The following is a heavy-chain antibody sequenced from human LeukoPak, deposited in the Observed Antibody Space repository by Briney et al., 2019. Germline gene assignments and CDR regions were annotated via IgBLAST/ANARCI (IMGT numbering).Heavy chain of an antibody. CDR2: IKSDGKT. J-gene: IGHJ1*01. CDR3: ARAPSEICGYYPEYFRH. CDR1: GFTFSSYW. D-gene: IGHD3-22*01. V-gene: IGHV3-74*01. Sequence: GGSLRLSCAASGFTFSSYWMHWVRQAPGKGLVWVSRIKSDGKTNYADSVKGRFTISRDNAKNTVSLQMNSLRAEDTGVYYCARAPSEICGYYPEYFRHWGQDTLVTVSS.